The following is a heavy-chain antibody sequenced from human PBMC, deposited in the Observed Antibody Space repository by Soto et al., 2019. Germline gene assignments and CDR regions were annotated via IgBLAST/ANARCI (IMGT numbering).Heavy chain of an antibody. D-gene: IGHD6-13*01. CDR1: GYTLTSYD. V-gene: IGHV1-8*01. J-gene: IGHJ4*02. CDR3: ERVAAAGSGFDY. CDR2: MTPNSGNT. Sequence: QVQLVQSGAEVKKPGASVKVSCKASGYTLTSYDINWVRQATGQGLEWMGWMTPNSGNTGYAQKFQGRVTMTRNTSIRTAYMELSSLRSAAPAVYYCERVAAAGSGFDYWGQGTMVTVSS.